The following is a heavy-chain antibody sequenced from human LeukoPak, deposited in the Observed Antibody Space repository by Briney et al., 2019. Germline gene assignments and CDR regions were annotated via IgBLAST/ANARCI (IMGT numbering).Heavy chain of an antibody. CDR1: GFTFSSYG. Sequence: GGTLRLSCAASGFTFSSYGMSWVRQAPGKGLEWVANIKQDGSERNYVDSVKGRFTILRDNAKNSLFLQMNSLRAEDTAVYYCAGEGRRYYGSGSWGAFNIWGQGTMVSISS. V-gene: IGHV3-7*01. J-gene: IGHJ3*02. CDR2: IKQDGSER. CDR3: AGEGRRYYGSGSWGAFNI. D-gene: IGHD3-10*01.